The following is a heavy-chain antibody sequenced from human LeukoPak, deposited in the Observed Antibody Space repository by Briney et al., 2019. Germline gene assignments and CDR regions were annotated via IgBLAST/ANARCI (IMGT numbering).Heavy chain of an antibody. D-gene: IGHD1-7*01. CDR3: ARDRPTGTTLSVYYYGMDV. CDR1: GFTFSSYE. Sequence: TGGSLRLSCAASGFTFSSYEMDWVRQAPGKGLEWVSYISSSGSTIYYADSVKGRFTISRDNAKNSLYLQMNSLRAEDTAVYYCARDRPTGTTLSVYYYGMDVWGQGTTVTVSS. V-gene: IGHV3-48*03. CDR2: ISSSGSTI. J-gene: IGHJ6*02.